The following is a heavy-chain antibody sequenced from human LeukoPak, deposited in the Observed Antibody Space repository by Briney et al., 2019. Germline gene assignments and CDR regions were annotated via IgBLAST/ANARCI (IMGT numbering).Heavy chain of an antibody. CDR2: ISYSGST. Sequence: SETLSLTCTVSGGSISSHYWSWIRQPPGKGLEWIGYISYSGSTNYNPSLKSRVTVSVDTSKDQFSLKLSSVTAADTAVYYCARTGSSWPLYYYYYMDVWGKGTTVTVSS. V-gene: IGHV4-59*11. D-gene: IGHD6-13*01. CDR1: GGSISSHY. J-gene: IGHJ6*03. CDR3: ARTGSSWPLYYYYYMDV.